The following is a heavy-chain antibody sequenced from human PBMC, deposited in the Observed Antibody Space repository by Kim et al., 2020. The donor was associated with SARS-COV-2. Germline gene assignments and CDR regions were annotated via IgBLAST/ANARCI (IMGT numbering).Heavy chain of an antibody. D-gene: IGHD3-10*01. CDR1: GGSISSSSYY. Sequence: SETLSLTCTVSGGSISSSSYYWGWIRQPPGKGLEWIGSIYYSGSTYYNPSLKSRVTISVDTSKNQFPLKLSSVTAADTAVYYCARRRGKVYFDYWGQGTLVTVSS. CDR2: IYYSGST. CDR3: ARRRGKVYFDY. J-gene: IGHJ4*02. V-gene: IGHV4-39*01.